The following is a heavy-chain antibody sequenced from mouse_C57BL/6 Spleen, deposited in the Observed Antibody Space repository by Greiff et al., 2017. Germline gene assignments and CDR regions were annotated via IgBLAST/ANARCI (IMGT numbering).Heavy chain of an antibody. D-gene: IGHD3-2*02. J-gene: IGHJ2*01. CDR3: ATLDSSGYVGYFDY. V-gene: IGHV1-82*01. CDR1: GYAFSSYW. Sequence: QVQLKQSGPELVKPGASVKISCKASGYAFSSYWMNWVKQRPGKGLEWIGRIYPGDGDTNYNGKFKGKATLTADKSSSTAYMQLSSLTSEDSAVYVCATLDSSGYVGYFDYWGQGTTLTVSS. CDR2: IYPGDGDT.